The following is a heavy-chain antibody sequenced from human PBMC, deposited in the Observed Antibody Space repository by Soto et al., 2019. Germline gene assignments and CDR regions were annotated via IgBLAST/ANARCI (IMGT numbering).Heavy chain of an antibody. J-gene: IGHJ3*02. V-gene: IGHV3-7*01. CDR3: AAYTTSRHAALDI. Sequence: GGSLRLSCAASGFTFSRYWMSWVRQAPGKGVEWLANMKQDGNERYYLDSVKGRFTVSGDSAKNSLFLIMDDLSAEDTALYYCAAYTTSRHAALDIWGQGTMVTVSS. CDR1: GFTFSRYW. CDR2: MKQDGNER. D-gene: IGHD6-6*01.